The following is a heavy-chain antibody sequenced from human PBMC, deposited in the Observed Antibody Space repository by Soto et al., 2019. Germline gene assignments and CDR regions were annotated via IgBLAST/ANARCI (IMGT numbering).Heavy chain of an antibody. CDR1: GGSISNGGYY. V-gene: IGHV4-31*11. J-gene: IGHJ6*03. Sequence: QLQLEESGPGLVKPSQTLSLTCAVSGGSISNGGYYWSWIRQHPGKRLEWIGSIYFSGSTYYNPSLKCQVTISVATPKNQFSLKLRSVTAADTAVYYCARDSHSLQPNHRWGGGYMDVWGKGTTVTVTS. D-gene: IGHD3-16*01. CDR2: IYFSGST. CDR3: ARDSHSLQPNHRWGGGYMDV.